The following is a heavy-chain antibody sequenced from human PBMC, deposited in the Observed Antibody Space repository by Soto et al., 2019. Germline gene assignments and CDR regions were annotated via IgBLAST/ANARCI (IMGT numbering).Heavy chain of an antibody. J-gene: IGHJ4*02. CDR2: IYWDDNK. D-gene: IGHD2-8*02. CDR3: AHRLPTGSGLLYFDY. CDR1: GFSFSINGVG. Sequence: QITLKASGPTLVKPTQPLTLTCSFSGFSFSINGVGVGWIRQPPGKALEWLAVIYWDDNKLYNPSLKSRLTITKDTSISQVVLTITNMDPVDTATYYCAHRLPTGSGLLYFDYWGQGTLITVSS. V-gene: IGHV2-5*02.